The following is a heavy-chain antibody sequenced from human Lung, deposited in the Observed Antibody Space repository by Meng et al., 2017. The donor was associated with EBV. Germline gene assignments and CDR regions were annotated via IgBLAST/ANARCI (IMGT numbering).Heavy chain of an antibody. V-gene: IGHV3-30*18. CDR1: GFIFSGYG. Sequence: QEQLVASGGGVVQPGRSLILSCAASGFIFSGYGFHWVRQAPGKGPEWVAIIPSDASHNKYYADSVKGRFTISRDNSKNTLYLQMNSLKIEDTAVYYCAKDLSGRFDPWGQGTLVTVSS. D-gene: IGHD1-14*01. J-gene: IGHJ5*02. CDR3: AKDLSGRFDP. CDR2: IPSDASHNK.